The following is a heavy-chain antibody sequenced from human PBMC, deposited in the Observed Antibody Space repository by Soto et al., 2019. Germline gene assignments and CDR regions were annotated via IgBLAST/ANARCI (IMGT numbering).Heavy chain of an antibody. D-gene: IGHD3-10*01. J-gene: IGHJ5*02. CDR2: IYYTGHT. V-gene: IGHV4-39*01. Sequence: QLQLQESGPGLVKPSETLSLTCTVSGDSFGTAFSYWGWIRHFPGKGLEYIVSIYYTGHTFYKPSLKSRVTTSLDTPKNQFSLKMSSVSAADTAVYYCARHSDYYYDSGIYGASFDPWGQGTLVTVSS. CDR3: ARHSDYYYDSGIYGASFDP. CDR1: GDSFGTAFSY.